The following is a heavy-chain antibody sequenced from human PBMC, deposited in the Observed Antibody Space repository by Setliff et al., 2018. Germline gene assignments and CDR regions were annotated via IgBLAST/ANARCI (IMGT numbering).Heavy chain of an antibody. CDR2: IRSKAYGGTT. CDR1: GFTFGDYA. CDR3: AKDQGTGYCSGGSCYLFEH. D-gene: IGHD2-15*01. Sequence: HPGGSLRLSCRGSGFTFGDYAMSWLRQAPGKGLEWVAFIRSKAYGGTTEFAASVQGRFTISRDDSKRIAYLQMNSLKTEDTAVYYCAKDQGTGYCSGGSCYLFEHWGQGVQVTVSS. V-gene: IGHV3-49*03. J-gene: IGHJ4*02.